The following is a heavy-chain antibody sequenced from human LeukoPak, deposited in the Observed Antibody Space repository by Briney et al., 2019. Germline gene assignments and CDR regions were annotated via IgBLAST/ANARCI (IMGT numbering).Heavy chain of an antibody. D-gene: IGHD1-26*01. Sequence: SETLSLSCTVSGDSMSSSYWSWIRQPPGKGLEWIGYIYYSGSTKYNPSLKSRVTISVDTSKNQFSLKLNSVTVADTTVYYCARDPSGSYLNRAFDIWGQGTMVTVSS. CDR2: IYYSGST. CDR1: GDSMSSSY. J-gene: IGHJ3*02. V-gene: IGHV4-59*01. CDR3: ARDPSGSYLNRAFDI.